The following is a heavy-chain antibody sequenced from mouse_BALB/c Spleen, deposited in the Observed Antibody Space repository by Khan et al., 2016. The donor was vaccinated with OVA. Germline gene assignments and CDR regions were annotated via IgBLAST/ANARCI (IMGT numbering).Heavy chain of an antibody. D-gene: IGHD2-12*01. CDR2: IWSAGST. Sequence: VKLEASGPGLVQPSQSLSITCTVSGFSLNNYSVHWVRQSPGKGLEWLGVIWSAGSTDYNAAFISRLTISKDNSRSQVFFKMNSLQPNDTAIYYCARRGYNYGRGALFAYWGQGTLVTVSA. CDR1: GFSLNNYS. CDR3: ARRGYNYGRGALFAY. J-gene: IGHJ3*01. V-gene: IGHV2-2*02.